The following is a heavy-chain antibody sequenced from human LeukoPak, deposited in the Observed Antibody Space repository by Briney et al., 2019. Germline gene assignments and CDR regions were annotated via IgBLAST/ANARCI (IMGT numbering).Heavy chain of an antibody. Sequence: SETLSLTCTVSGGSISSGGYYWSWIRQPPGKGLEWIGYIYHSGSTYYNPSLKSRVTISVDRSKNQFSLKLSSVTAADTAVYYCARDESIAAAGYDAFDIWGQGTMVTVSS. D-gene: IGHD6-13*01. CDR3: ARDESIAAAGYDAFDI. J-gene: IGHJ3*02. V-gene: IGHV4-30-2*01. CDR1: GGSISSGGYY. CDR2: IYHSGST.